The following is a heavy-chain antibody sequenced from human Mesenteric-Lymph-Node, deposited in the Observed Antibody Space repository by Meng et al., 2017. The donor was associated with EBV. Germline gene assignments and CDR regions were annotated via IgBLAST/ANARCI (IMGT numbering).Heavy chain of an antibody. CDR1: GGSLHGYN. CDR2: ISQSGDT. J-gene: IGHJ4*02. V-gene: IGHV4-34*01. D-gene: IGHD3-3*02. Sequence: QQWGAGLLEPSETLALTRGACGGSLHGYNWSCIRQPPGKGLEYIGEISQSGDTTYNPYLKRRVTISVDRSRNQFSLKMASVTAADTAVYYCARGAIFGIVITYFDYWSQGTLVTVSS. CDR3: ARGAIFGIVITYFDY.